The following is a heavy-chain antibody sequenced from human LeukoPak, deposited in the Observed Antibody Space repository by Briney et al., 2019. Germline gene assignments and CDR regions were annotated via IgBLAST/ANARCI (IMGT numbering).Heavy chain of an antibody. CDR2: ISYDGSNK. J-gene: IGHJ3*02. CDR3: ARDGGYGSGSYYLSAFDI. D-gene: IGHD3-10*01. CDR1: GFTFSSYA. V-gene: IGHV3-30*04. Sequence: GGSLRLSCAASGFTFSSYAMHWVRQAPGKGLEWVAVISYDGSNKYYADSVKGRFTISRDNSKNTLYLQMNSLRAGDTAVYYCARDGGYGSGSYYLSAFDIWGQGTMVTVSS.